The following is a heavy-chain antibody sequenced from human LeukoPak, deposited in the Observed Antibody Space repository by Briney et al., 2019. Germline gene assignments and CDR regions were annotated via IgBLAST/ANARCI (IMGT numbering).Heavy chain of an antibody. J-gene: IGHJ5*02. V-gene: IGHV1-8*01. Sequence: ASVKVSCKASGYTFTSYDINWVRQATGQGLEWMGWMNPNSGNTGYAQKFQGIVTMTRNTSISTAYMELSSLRSEDTAVYYCARGMTNYDSSGYYYFYWFDPWGQGTLVTVSS. CDR1: GYTFTSYD. D-gene: IGHD3-22*01. CDR3: ARGMTNYDSSGYYYFYWFDP. CDR2: MNPNSGNT.